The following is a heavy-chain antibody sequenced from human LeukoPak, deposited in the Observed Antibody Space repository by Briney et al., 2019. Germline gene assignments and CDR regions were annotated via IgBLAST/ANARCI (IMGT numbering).Heavy chain of an antibody. Sequence: SVKVSCKASGGTFSSYAISWVRQAPGQGLEWMGGIIPIFGTANYAQKFQGRVTITTDESTSTAYMELSSLRSEDTAVYYCARTMGPRNRYFQHWGQGTLVTVSS. CDR3: ARTMGPRNRYFQH. CDR1: GGTFSSYA. V-gene: IGHV1-69*05. D-gene: IGHD3-10*01. CDR2: IIPIFGTA. J-gene: IGHJ1*01.